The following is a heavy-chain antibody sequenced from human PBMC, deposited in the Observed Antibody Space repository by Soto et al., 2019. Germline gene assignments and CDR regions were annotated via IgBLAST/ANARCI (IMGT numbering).Heavy chain of an antibody. V-gene: IGHV4-59*01. CDR2: VFYSGNT. J-gene: IGHJ6*02. CDR1: GGSMRSYY. CDR3: ARDLICCGMDV. Sequence: SETLSLTCNVSGGSMRSYYWTWMRQSPGKGLEWLGNVFYSGNTNLNPSLRDRLSISVDTSKNKFSLMLNSVTAADTAVYYCARDLICCGMDVWGQGTTVTVSS. D-gene: IGHD2-8*01.